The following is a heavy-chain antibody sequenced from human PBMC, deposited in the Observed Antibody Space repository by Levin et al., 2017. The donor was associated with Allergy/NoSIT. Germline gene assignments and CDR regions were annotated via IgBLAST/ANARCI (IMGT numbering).Heavy chain of an antibody. V-gene: IGHV1-2*02. Sequence: ASVKVSCKASGYTFTGYYMHWVRQAPGQGLEWMGWINPNSGGTNYAQKFQGRVTMTRDTSISTAYMELSRLRSDDTAVYYCARESGVYYYDSSGYGAFDIWGQGTMVTVSS. CDR1: GYTFTGYY. J-gene: IGHJ3*02. CDR3: ARESGVYYYDSSGYGAFDI. CDR2: INPNSGGT. D-gene: IGHD3-22*01.